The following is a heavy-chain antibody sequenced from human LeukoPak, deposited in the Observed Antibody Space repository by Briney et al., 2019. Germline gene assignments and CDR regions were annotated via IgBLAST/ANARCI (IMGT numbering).Heavy chain of an antibody. D-gene: IGHD2-21*02. Sequence: GGSLRLSCAASGFIFSNYWMYWVRQAPGRGLVRVSHINSDGSSTTYADSVKGRFTVSRDNAKNMLYLEMNSLSAEDTAVYYCARVGSNCGGDCYPYAFDVWGQGTVVPVSS. CDR1: GFIFSNYW. J-gene: IGHJ3*01. V-gene: IGHV3-74*01. CDR2: INSDGSST. CDR3: ARVGSNCGGDCYPYAFDV.